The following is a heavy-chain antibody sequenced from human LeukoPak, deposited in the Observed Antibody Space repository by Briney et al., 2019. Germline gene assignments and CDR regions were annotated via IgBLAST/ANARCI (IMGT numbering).Heavy chain of an antibody. CDR1: GGSISSSNW. V-gene: IGHV4-4*02. Sequence: PSETLSLTCAVSGGSISSSNWWSWVRQPPGKGLEWIGEIYHSGSTNYNPSLKSRVTISVDKSKNQFSLKLSSVTAADTAVYYCARNSYDFWSGYSHYNWFDPWGQGTLVTVSS. J-gene: IGHJ5*02. D-gene: IGHD3-3*01. CDR2: IYHSGST. CDR3: ARNSYDFWSGYSHYNWFDP.